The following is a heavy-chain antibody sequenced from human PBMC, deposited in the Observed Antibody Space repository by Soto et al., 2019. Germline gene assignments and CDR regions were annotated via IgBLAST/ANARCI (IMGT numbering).Heavy chain of an antibody. D-gene: IGHD3-3*01. Sequence: SETLSLTCTVSGAYILSGCYYWTWIRQVPGKGLEWIGYIYNIGTTFYNPSLKSRVIISLDMSQNQFSLELTSATAADTAVYYCARREKSGVTAHWYFDLWGRGTLVTVSS. CDR1: GAYILSGCYY. J-gene: IGHJ2*01. CDR3: ARREKSGVTAHWYFDL. V-gene: IGHV4-31*03. CDR2: IYNIGTT.